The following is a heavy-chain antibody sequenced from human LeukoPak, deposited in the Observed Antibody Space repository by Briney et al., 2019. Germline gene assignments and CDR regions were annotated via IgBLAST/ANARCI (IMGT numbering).Heavy chain of an antibody. CDR1: GGSISHYY. CDR2: IHGRGGT. J-gene: IGHJ4*02. D-gene: IGHD2-15*01. Sequence: SETLSLTCTVSGGSISHYYWSWIRQPAGKGLECIGQIHGRGGTNYNPSLESRVTMSVDTSKNQFSLKLNSVTAADTAVYFCARGYCSGGTCYYLDYWGQGTLVTVSS. V-gene: IGHV4-4*07. CDR3: ARGYCSGGTCYYLDY.